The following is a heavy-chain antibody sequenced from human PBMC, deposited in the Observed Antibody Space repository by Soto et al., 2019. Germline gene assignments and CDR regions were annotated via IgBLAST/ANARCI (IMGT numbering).Heavy chain of an antibody. Sequence: QVQLLQSGAEVKKPGASVKVSCKASGYTFADYAIHWVRLAPGQSLEWMGWINGGDGGTKYSQNFQDRVIFTRDTSATTAYMELNSLSSEDTAVYYCAQSSGWYALHYWGQGTLVTVSS. CDR1: GYTFADYA. V-gene: IGHV1-3*01. CDR3: AQSSGWYALHY. D-gene: IGHD6-19*01. J-gene: IGHJ4*02. CDR2: INGGDGGT.